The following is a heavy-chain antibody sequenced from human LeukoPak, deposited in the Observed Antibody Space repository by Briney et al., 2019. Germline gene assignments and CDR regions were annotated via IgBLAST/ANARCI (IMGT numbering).Heavy chain of an antibody. CDR1: GFTFSSYW. Sequence: PGGSLRLSRAASGFTFSSYWMSWVRQAPGKGLEWVANIKQDGSEKYYVDSVKGRFTISRDNAKNSLYLQMNSLRAEDTAVYYCARTGGYSYGVDAFDIWGQGTMVTVSS. V-gene: IGHV3-7*01. J-gene: IGHJ3*02. CDR3: ARTGGYSYGVDAFDI. D-gene: IGHD5-18*01. CDR2: IKQDGSEK.